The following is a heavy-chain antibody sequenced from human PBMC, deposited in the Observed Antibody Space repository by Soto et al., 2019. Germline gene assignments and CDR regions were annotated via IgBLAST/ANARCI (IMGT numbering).Heavy chain of an antibody. CDR1: GGTFSSYA. J-gene: IGHJ5*02. CDR3: AKARIVGATFYWFDP. V-gene: IGHV1-69*06. Sequence: QVQLVQSGPEVKKPGFSVKVSCKASGGTFSSYAISWVRQAPGQGLEWMGGIIPLFGTANYAQNFQGRVTITADKSTSTAYMELSSLRSEDTAVYYCAKARIVGATFYWFDPWGQGTLVTGSS. D-gene: IGHD1-26*01. CDR2: IIPLFGTA.